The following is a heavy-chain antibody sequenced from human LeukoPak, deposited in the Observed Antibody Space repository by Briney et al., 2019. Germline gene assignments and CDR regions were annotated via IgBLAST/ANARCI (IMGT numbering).Heavy chain of an antibody. V-gene: IGHV3-53*01. Sequence: GGSLRLSCAASGFTVSSNYMNWVRQAPGKGLEWASVIYSGGSTYYADSVKGRFTISRDNSKNTLYLQMNSLRAEDTAVYYCAREAVTRNYFDYWGQGTLVTVSS. J-gene: IGHJ4*02. D-gene: IGHD4-17*01. CDR1: GFTVSSNY. CDR3: AREAVTRNYFDY. CDR2: IYSGGST.